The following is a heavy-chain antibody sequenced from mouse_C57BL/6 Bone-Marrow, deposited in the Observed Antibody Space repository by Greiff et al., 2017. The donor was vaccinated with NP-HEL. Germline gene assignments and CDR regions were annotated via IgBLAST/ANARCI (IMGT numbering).Heavy chain of an antibody. J-gene: IGHJ4*01. CDR3: ARTDYYGSSYYAMYY. Sequence: QVQLQQPGAELVKPGASVKLSCKASGYTFTSYWMHWVKQRPGRGLEWIGRIDPNSGGTKYNEKFKSKATLTVDKPSSTAYMQLSSLTSEDSAVYSCARTDYYGSSYYAMYYWGQGTSVTVSS. CDR2: IDPNSGGT. V-gene: IGHV1-72*01. CDR1: GYTFTSYW. D-gene: IGHD1-1*01.